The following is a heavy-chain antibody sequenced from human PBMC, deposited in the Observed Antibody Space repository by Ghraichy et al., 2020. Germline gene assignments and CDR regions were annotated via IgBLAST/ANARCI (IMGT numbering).Heavy chain of an antibody. CDR3: ANNWQLDN. CDR2: ISYSGTST. J-gene: IGHJ4*02. Sequence: GGSLRLSCAASGFSFRSYAMSWVRQAPGKGLEWVSGISYSGTSTFYADSVKGRFTISKDNSKNTVYLQMNGLRAEDTAVYYCANNWQLDNWGQGALVTVSS. V-gene: IGHV3-23*01. D-gene: IGHD1-1*01. CDR1: GFSFRSYA.